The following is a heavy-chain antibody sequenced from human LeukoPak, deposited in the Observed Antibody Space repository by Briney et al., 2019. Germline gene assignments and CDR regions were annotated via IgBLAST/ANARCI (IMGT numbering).Heavy chain of an antibody. D-gene: IGHD2-2*01. CDR2: ISGRGGTT. V-gene: IGHV3-23*01. CDR1: GFTFSTYT. Sequence: GGSLRLSCAASGFTFSTYTMHWVRQAPGKGPEWISTISGRGGTTYSAGSVKGRFITSRDNSRNTLYLQMNSLRAEDTAIYYCAKDRGDIVEKPTASFDSWGQGTLVTVSS. CDR3: AKDRGDIVEKPTASFDS. J-gene: IGHJ4*02.